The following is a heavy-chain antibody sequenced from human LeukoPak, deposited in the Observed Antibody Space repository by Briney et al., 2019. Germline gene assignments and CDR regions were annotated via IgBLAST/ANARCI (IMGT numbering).Heavy chain of an antibody. CDR3: ARDLWFGEYNWFDP. D-gene: IGHD3-10*01. J-gene: IGHJ5*02. V-gene: IGHV4-31*03. CDR1: GGSISSGGYF. CDR2: ISHSGRT. Sequence: PSQTLSLTCTVSGGSISSGGYFWSWVRQHPGKGLEWIGYISHSGRTYYNPSLKSRVTISLDPSKDRFSLRLSSVTAADTAVYYCARDLWFGEYNWFDPWGQGTLVTVSS.